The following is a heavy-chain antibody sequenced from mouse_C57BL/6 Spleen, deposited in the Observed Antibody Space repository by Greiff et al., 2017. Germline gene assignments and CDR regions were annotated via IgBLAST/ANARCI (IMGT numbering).Heavy chain of an antibody. Sequence: QVQLQQPGTELLNPGSSVKLSCKAPGYTFTSSWLHGVNQRPGKGLEWIGNFNPSNGGTKYNEKFKGKATLTVDKSSSTAYMQLSSLTSEDSAVYYCASGCNPYYVGCWGQGTTLTVSS. V-gene: IGHV1-53*01. CDR1: GYTFTSSW. J-gene: IGHJ2*01. CDR2: FNPSNGGT. CDR3: ASGCNPYYVGC. D-gene: IGHD2-2*01.